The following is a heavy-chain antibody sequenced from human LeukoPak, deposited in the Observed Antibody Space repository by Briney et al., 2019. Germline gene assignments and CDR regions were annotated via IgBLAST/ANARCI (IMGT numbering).Heavy chain of an antibody. Sequence: SETLSLTCTVSGCSISSGGYYWSWIRQRPGKGLEWIGYIYYSGSTYYNPSLKSRVTISVDTSKNQFSLKLSSVTAADTAVYYCARGPRGYSYGPYYYYYGMDVWGQGTTVTVSS. CDR1: GCSISSGGYY. V-gene: IGHV4-31*03. D-gene: IGHD5-18*01. CDR2: IYYSGST. J-gene: IGHJ6*02. CDR3: ARGPRGYSYGPYYYYYGMDV.